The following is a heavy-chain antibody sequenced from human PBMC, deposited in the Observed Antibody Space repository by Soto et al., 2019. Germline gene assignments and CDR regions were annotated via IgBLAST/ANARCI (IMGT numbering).Heavy chain of an antibody. V-gene: IGHV3-30-3*01. CDR2: ISYDGSNK. D-gene: IGHD4-4*01. CDR1: GFTFSSYA. CDR3: ARPLWRDDYNGGYFDL. Sequence: QVQLVESGGGVVQPGRSLRLSCAASGFTFSSYAMHWVRQAPGKGLEWVAVISYDGSNKYYADSVKGRFTISRDNSKNSLFLQRTSLRDEDTAVYYCARPLWRDDYNGGYFDLWGRGTLVTVSS. J-gene: IGHJ2*01.